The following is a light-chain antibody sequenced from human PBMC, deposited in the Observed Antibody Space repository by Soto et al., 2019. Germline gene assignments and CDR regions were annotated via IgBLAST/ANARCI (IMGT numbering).Light chain of an antibody. Sequence: QLVLTQSPSASASLGASVKLTCTLSSGHSSYAIAWHQQQPEKGPRYLMKLNSDGSHSKGDGIPDRFSGSSSGAERYLTICSLQSEDEADYYCQTWGTGIQNVVFGGGTKLTVL. J-gene: IGLJ2*01. CDR3: QTWGTGIQNVV. CDR1: SGHSSYA. V-gene: IGLV4-69*01. CDR2: LNSDGSH.